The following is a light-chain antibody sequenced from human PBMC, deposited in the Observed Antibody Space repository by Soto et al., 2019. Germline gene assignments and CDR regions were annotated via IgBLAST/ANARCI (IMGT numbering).Light chain of an antibody. CDR2: GAS. J-gene: IGKJ4*01. Sequence: DIVLTQSPGPLSLSPGEIATLSCRASQSVNNNFLAWYQQKPGQAPRLLIYGASSRATGIPDRFSGSGSGTDFTLTINRLDPEDFAVYYCQHYVTYPLTFGGWTKVEIK. CDR1: QSVNNNF. CDR3: QHYVTYPLT. V-gene: IGKV3-20*01.